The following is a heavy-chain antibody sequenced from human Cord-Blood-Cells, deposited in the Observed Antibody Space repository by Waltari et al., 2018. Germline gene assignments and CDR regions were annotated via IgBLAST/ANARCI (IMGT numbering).Heavy chain of an antibody. CDR1: GYSISSGYY. V-gene: IGHV4-38-2*01. CDR3: ARRDDILTGYIFDY. Sequence: QVQLQESGPGLVKPSETLSLTCAVSGYSISSGYYWGWIRQPPGKGLAWIGSIYHSGSTYEHPSLNMRVTISVDTSKNQFSLKLGSVTAADTAVYYCARRDDILTGYIFDYWGQGTLVTVSS. J-gene: IGHJ4*02. CDR2: IYHSGST. D-gene: IGHD3-9*01.